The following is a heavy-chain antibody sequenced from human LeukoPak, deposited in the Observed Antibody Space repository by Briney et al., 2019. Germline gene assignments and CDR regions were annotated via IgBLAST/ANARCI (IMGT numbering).Heavy chain of an antibody. CDR1: GFTFSSYS. CDR3: ARDLRVLRYFDWLSSFDY. Sequence: GGSLRLSCAASGFTFSSYSMNWVRQAPGKGLEWVANIKQDGSEKYYVDSVKGRFTISRDNAKNSLYLQMNSLRAEDTAVYYCARDLRVLRYFDWLSSFDYWGQGTLVTVSS. V-gene: IGHV3-7*01. J-gene: IGHJ4*02. CDR2: IKQDGSEK. D-gene: IGHD3-9*01.